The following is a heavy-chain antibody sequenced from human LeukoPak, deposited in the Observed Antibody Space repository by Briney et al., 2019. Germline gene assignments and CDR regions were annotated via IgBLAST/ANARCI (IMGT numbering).Heavy chain of an antibody. CDR3: ARGNSITGTTPLDYFDY. J-gene: IGHJ4*02. V-gene: IGHV3-11*05. CDR1: GFXFSDYY. Sequence: PGGSLRLSCAASGFXFSDYYMSWIRQAPGKGLEWVSYISSSSSYTNYADSVKGRFTISRDNAKNSLYLQMNSLRAEDTAVYYCARGNSITGTTPLDYFDYWGQGTLVTVSS. D-gene: IGHD1-20*01. CDR2: ISSSSSYT.